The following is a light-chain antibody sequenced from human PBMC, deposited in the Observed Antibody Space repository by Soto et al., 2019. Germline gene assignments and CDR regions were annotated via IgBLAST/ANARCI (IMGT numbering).Light chain of an antibody. CDR1: SSDVGGSNF. Sequence: QSVLTQPPSVSGAPGERVTISCTGTSSDVGGSNFVSWYQQHPGKPPKLIIYDVANRPSGVSNRFSGSKSGSTASLIISRLQTEDEADYYCVSYTSSTTYVFGTGTKLTVL. V-gene: IGLV2-14*03. J-gene: IGLJ1*01. CDR3: VSYTSSTTYV. CDR2: DVA.